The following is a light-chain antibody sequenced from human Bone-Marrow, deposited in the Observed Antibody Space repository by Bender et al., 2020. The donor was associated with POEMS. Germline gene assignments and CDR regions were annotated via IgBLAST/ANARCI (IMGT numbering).Light chain of an antibody. Sequence: QSALTQPASVSGSPGQSITISCTGTSSDVGSYNLVSWYQQHAGKAPKLMISEVSKRPSGLSNRFSGSKSGNTASLTISGLQADDEADYYCCSYSGTTTLRGHVVFGGGTKLTVL. V-gene: IGLV2-23*02. J-gene: IGLJ2*01. CDR1: SSDVGSYNL. CDR3: CSYSGTTTLRGHVV. CDR2: EVS.